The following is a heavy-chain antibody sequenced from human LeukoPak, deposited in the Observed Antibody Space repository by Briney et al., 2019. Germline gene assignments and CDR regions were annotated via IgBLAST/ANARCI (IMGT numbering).Heavy chain of an antibody. J-gene: IGHJ5*02. Sequence: PSETLSLTCTVSGGSISSGGYCWSWIRQHPGKGLEWIGYIYYSGSTYYNPSLKSRVTISVDTSKNQFSLKLSSVTAADTAVYYCARDRDYSWFDPWGQGTLVTVSS. D-gene: IGHD2-21*01. V-gene: IGHV4-31*03. CDR2: IYYSGST. CDR3: ARDRDYSWFDP. CDR1: GGSISSGGYC.